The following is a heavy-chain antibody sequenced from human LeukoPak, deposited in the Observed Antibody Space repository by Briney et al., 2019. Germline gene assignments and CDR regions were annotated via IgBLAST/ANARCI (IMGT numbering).Heavy chain of an antibody. D-gene: IGHD2-8*02. CDR3: ARGPWSYFHS. CDR1: GGSISSYY. Sequence: SETLSLTCTVSGGSISSYYWSWIRQPAGKGLEWIGYIYNTGNTKYNPSLKTRVTISGDTSKKQFSLNLSSVTAADTAVYYCARGPWSYFHSWGQGTLVTVSS. CDR2: IYNTGNT. J-gene: IGHJ4*02. V-gene: IGHV4-59*08.